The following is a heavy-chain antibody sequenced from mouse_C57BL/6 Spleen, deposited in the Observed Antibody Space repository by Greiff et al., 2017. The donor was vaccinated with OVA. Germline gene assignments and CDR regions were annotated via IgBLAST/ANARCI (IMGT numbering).Heavy chain of an antibody. Sequence: VQLKESGPELVKPGASVKISCKASGYSFTDYNMHWVKQSHGKSLEWIGVINPNYGTTSYNQKFKGKATLTVDQSSSTAYMQLYSLTSEDSAVYYCARSPYGCAMDYWGQGTSVTVSS. CDR1: GYSFTDYN. D-gene: IGHD1-1*01. V-gene: IGHV1-39*01. J-gene: IGHJ4*01. CDR3: ARSPYGCAMDY. CDR2: INPNYGTT.